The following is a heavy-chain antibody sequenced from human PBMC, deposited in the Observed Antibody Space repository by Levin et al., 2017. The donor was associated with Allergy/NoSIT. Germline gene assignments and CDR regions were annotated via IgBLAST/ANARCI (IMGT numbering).Heavy chain of an antibody. CDR2: ISYDGSNQ. Sequence: LSLTCVASGLSFRNYGILWVRPAPGKGLEWVTFISYDGSNQNYADSVKGRFSISRDNSKNTVFLQMNSLRAEDTAVYYCAAPWGAMIFGSPGYWGQGSLVTVTS. J-gene: IGHJ4*02. V-gene: IGHV3-30-3*01. CDR3: AAPWGAMIFGSPGY. CDR1: GLSFRNYG. D-gene: IGHD3/OR15-3a*01.